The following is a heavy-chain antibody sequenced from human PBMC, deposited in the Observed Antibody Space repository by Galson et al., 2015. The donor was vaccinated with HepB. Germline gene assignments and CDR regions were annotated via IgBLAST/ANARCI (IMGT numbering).Heavy chain of an antibody. Sequence: SLRLSCAASGFTFSNYSMNWVRQAPGKGLEWVSYISSGSNTIYYADSVKGRFPISRDNAKNLLYLQMNGLRAEDTAVYFCSRDKNDYYGSGSYYSYYGMDVWGQGTTVTVSS. CDR2: ISSGSNTI. CDR3: SRDKNDYYGSGSYYSYYGMDV. CDR1: GFTFSNYS. V-gene: IGHV3-48*01. D-gene: IGHD3-10*01. J-gene: IGHJ6*02.